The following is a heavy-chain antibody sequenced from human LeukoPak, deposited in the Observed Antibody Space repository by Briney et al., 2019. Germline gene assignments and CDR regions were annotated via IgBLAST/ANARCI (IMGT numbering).Heavy chain of an antibody. Sequence: GGSLRLSCAASGFTFSSYWMSWVRQAPGKGLEWVANIKQDGSEKYYVDSVKGRFTISRDNAKNSLYLQMNSLRAEDTAVYYCASRGWRGSTSIPDAFDIWGQGTMVTVSS. D-gene: IGHD2-2*01. CDR3: ASRGWRGSTSIPDAFDI. CDR1: GFTFSSYW. V-gene: IGHV3-7*01. J-gene: IGHJ3*02. CDR2: IKQDGSEK.